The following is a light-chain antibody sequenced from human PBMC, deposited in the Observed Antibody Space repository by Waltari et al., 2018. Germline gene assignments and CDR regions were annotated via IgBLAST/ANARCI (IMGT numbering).Light chain of an antibody. CDR1: QSVLYTSDNKNY. J-gene: IGKJ3*01. CDR3: QQYYSTLFT. Sequence: DIVMTQSPDSLAVSLGERATINCKSSQSVLYTSDNKNYLAWYQQRPGQPPKLLIYWASNRVSGVPDRFSGSGSGTDFTLTISSLQAEDVAVYYCQQYYSTLFTFGPGTKVDIK. V-gene: IGKV4-1*01. CDR2: WAS.